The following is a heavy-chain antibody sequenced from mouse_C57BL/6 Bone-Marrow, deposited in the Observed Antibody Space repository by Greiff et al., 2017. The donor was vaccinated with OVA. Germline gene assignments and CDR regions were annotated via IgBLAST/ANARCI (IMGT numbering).Heavy chain of an antibody. CDR2: IWSGGST. CDR1: GFSLTSYG. CDR3: AKGHYSNYEEDYYAMDY. J-gene: IGHJ4*01. Sequence: QVQLKQSGPGLVQPSQSLSITCTVSGFSLTSYGVHWVRQPPGKGLEWLGVIWSGGSTDYNAAFISRLSISKDNSKSQVFFKMNSLQADDTAIYYCAKGHYSNYEEDYYAMDYWGRGTSVTVSS. D-gene: IGHD2-5*01. V-gene: IGHV2-4*01.